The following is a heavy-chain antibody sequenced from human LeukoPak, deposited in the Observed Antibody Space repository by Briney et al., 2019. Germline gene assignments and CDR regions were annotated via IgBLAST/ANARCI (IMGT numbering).Heavy chain of an antibody. CDR2: ISSSSATI. J-gene: IGHJ4*02. V-gene: IGHV3-48*01. CDR1: GFSLSAYN. D-gene: IGHD3-3*01. CDR3: ARDRMPIFGGGYFDY. Sequence: GGSLRLSCEGSGFSLSAYNMNWVRQAPGKGLESVSYISSSSATIFYADSVKGRFTISRDNAKNSLYLQMNSLRPEDTAVYFCARDRMPIFGGGYFDYWGQGTLVTVSS.